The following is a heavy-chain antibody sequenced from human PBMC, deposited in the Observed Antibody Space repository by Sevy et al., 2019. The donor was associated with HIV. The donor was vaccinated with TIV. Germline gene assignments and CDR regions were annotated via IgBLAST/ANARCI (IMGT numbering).Heavy chain of an antibody. Sequence: SETLSLTCTVSGGSIGNYYWSWIRQPPGKGLEWIGYISYSGSTNYNPSLKSRVTISVDTSKNQFFLRLGSVTAADTAVFYCARYELGAFDIWGQGTMVTVSS. CDR3: ARYELGAFDI. J-gene: IGHJ3*02. D-gene: IGHD7-27*01. CDR2: ISYSGST. CDR1: GGSIGNYY. V-gene: IGHV4-59*01.